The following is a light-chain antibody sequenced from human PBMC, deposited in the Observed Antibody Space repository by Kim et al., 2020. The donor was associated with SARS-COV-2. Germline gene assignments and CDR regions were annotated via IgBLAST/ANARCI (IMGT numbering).Light chain of an antibody. V-gene: IGLV3-19*01. CDR2: GDD. CDR1: SLRNYH. Sequence: SSELTQDPAVSVALGQTVRITCQEDSLRNYHASWLQQKPGQAPVVVIYGDDHRPSGIPDRFSGSSSGNTASLTITGAQAEDEADYHCNSRHISGNHWVFGGGTQLTVL. CDR3: NSRHISGNHWV. J-gene: IGLJ3*02.